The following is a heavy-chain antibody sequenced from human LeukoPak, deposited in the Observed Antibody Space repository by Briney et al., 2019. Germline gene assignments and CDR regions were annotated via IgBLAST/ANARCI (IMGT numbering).Heavy chain of an antibody. V-gene: IGHV3-33*01. J-gene: IGHJ6*02. CDR1: GFTFSSYG. CDR3: ATEWRKYYYYGMDV. CDR2: IWYDGSNK. D-gene: IGHD1-14*01. Sequence: PGGSLRLSCAASGFTFSSYGMHWVRQAPGKGLEWVAVIWYDGSNKYYADSAKGRFTISRDNSKNTLYLQMNSLRAADTAVYYCATEWRKYYYYGMDVWGQGTTVTVSS.